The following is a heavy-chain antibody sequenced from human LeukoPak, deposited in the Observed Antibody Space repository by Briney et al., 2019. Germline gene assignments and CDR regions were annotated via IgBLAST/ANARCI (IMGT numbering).Heavy chain of an antibody. V-gene: IGHV3-13*01. D-gene: IGHD2-2*01. Sequence: GGSLRLSCAASGFTFSSYDMHWVRQATGKGLEWVSAIGTAGDTYYPGSVKGRFTISRENAKNSLYLQMNSLRAGDTAVYYCARAGVCSSTSCYPVYGMDVWGQGTTVTVSS. CDR2: IGTAGDT. J-gene: IGHJ6*02. CDR1: GFTFSSYD. CDR3: ARAGVCSSTSCYPVYGMDV.